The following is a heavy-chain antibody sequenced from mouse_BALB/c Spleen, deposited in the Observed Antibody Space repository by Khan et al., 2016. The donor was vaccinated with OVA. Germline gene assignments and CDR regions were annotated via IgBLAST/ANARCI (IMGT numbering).Heavy chain of an antibody. CDR3: ARDRIDY. CDR1: GYTFSTYW. V-gene: IGHV1-7*01. CDR2: INPSSGYT. J-gene: IGHJ2*01. Sequence: VQLQESGAELAKPGASVKMSCKASGYTFSTYWIHWVKQRPGQGLEWIGYINPSSGYTYYNQRFNDKATLTADKASSKANMQLSSLTSEDSAVYYCARDRIDYWGQGTTLTVSS.